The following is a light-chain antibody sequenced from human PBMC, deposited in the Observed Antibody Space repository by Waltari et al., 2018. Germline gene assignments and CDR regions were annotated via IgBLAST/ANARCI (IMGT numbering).Light chain of an antibody. CDR2: KVS. V-gene: IGKV2-30*01. CDR3: MQGTHWPPV. CDR1: QSLVYSDANTY. J-gene: IGKJ1*01. Sequence: DVVMTQSPLSLPVTLGQPASISCRSRQSLVYSDANTYLNWFQQRPGQSPRRLSYKVSNRDAGVPDRFSGSGSGTDFTLKISRVEAEDVGIYYCMQGTHWPPVFGQGTKVEIK.